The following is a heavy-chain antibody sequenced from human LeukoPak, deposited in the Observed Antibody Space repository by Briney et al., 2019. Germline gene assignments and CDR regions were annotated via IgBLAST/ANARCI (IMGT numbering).Heavy chain of an antibody. V-gene: IGHV3-23*01. Sequence: GGSLRLSCAASGFTFSSYAMSWVRQAPGKGLEWVSAISGSGGSTYYADSVKGRFPISRDNSKNTLYLQMNSLRAEDTAVYYCSISNYYDSSGYYPNWGQGTLVTVSS. CDR2: ISGSGGST. CDR1: GFTFSSYA. CDR3: SISNYYDSSGYYPN. D-gene: IGHD3-22*01. J-gene: IGHJ4*02.